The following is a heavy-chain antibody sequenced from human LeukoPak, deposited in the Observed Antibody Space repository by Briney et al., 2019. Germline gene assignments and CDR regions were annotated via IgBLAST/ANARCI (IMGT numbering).Heavy chain of an antibody. J-gene: IGHJ4*02. CDR2: TYYRSKWYN. CDR3: ARETSHFGY. Sequence: SQTLSLTCVISGDSVSSNSAAWNWIRQPPSRGLEWLGWTYYRSKWYNDYAVSVKTRITINPDTSKNPFVLQVNSCTPEDAAVYYCARETSHFGYWGQGTLVSVSS. CDR1: GDSVSSNSAA. V-gene: IGHV6-1*01.